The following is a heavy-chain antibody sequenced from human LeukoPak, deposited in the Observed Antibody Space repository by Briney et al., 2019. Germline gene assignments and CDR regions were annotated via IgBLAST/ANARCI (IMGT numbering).Heavy chain of an antibody. CDR1: GFTFSSYG. D-gene: IGHD3/OR15-3a*01. CDR3: ARDAGERWTVDFDY. V-gene: IGHV3-33*01. Sequence: PGGSLRLSCAASGFTFSSYGMLWVRQAPGKGLEWVAFIWYYESKNSHADSVKGRFTISRDNSKNTLYLQMDSLRAEDTAVYYCARDAGERWTVDFDYWGQGTLVTVSS. CDR2: IWYYESKN. J-gene: IGHJ4*02.